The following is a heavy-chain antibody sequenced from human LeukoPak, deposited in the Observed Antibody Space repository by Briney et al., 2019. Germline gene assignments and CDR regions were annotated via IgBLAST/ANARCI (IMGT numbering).Heavy chain of an antibody. D-gene: IGHD2-15*01. CDR3: ARRLGCSGGSCYPWAWFDP. J-gene: IGHJ5*02. Sequence: SETLSLTCTVSGGSISSYYWSWIRQPPGKGLEWIGYIYTSGSTNYNPSLKSRVTISVDTSKNQFSLKLSSVTAADTAVYHCARRLGCSGGSCYPWAWFDPWGQGTLVTVSS. V-gene: IGHV4-4*09. CDR1: GGSISSYY. CDR2: IYTSGST.